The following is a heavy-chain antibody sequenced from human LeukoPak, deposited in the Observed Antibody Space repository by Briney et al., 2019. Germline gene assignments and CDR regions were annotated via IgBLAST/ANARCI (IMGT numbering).Heavy chain of an antibody. V-gene: IGHV3-30*18. CDR2: VSYDGSNK. J-gene: IGHJ4*02. CDR1: GFPFSSYG. CDR3: AKDPRIEAAAPDY. Sequence: GGSLRLSCAASGFPFSSYGMHWVRQAPGKGLEWVAVVSYDGSNKYYADSVKGRFTISRDNSKNTLSLQMNSLRPEDTAVYYCAKDPRIEAAAPDYWGQGTLVTVS. D-gene: IGHD6-13*01.